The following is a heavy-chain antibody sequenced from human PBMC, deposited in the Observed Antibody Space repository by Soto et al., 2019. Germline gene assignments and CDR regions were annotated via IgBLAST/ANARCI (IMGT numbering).Heavy chain of an antibody. Sequence: QVQLVQSGPEVKRPGASVKVSCKASGYTFSSYRITWVRQAPGQGLEWMGWISGNSGNTHYAQKVQGRVTLTTDSSTSTAYMELRSLSYDDTAVYFCARDLSAGTTGYWGQGTLVTVSS. J-gene: IGHJ4*02. CDR2: ISGNSGNT. CDR1: GYTFSSYR. CDR3: ARDLSAGTTGY. V-gene: IGHV1-18*01. D-gene: IGHD1-7*01.